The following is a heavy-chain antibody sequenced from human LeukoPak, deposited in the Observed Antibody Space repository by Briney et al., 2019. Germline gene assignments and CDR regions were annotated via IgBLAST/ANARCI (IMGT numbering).Heavy chain of an antibody. V-gene: IGHV1-18*01. Sequence: ASVKVSCKASGYNFSNYGISWVRQAPGQGLEWMGWISAYNRNTNYAQKLQDRVTLTTDTSTTTAYMELSSLRSEDTAVYYCARAPPTYYYGSGSYYSANWFDPWGQGTLVTVSS. D-gene: IGHD3-10*01. J-gene: IGHJ5*02. CDR3: ARAPPTYYYGSGSYYSANWFDP. CDR2: ISAYNRNT. CDR1: GYNFSNYG.